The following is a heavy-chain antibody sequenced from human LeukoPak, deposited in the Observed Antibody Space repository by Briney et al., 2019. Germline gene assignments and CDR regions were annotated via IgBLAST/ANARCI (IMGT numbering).Heavy chain of an antibody. CDR1: GLSVSNVW. V-gene: IGHV3-15*07. D-gene: IGHD3-22*01. Sequence: PGGSLRLSCEVSGLSVSNVWMNWVRQAPGKGREWVGRIKSKKDGGTTEFAAPVRGRFTSSRDDSQNTLDLQMSSLTTDDTAVYYCTQGSGFYYDYWGQGTLVTVSS. CDR3: TQGSGFYYDY. J-gene: IGHJ4*02. CDR2: IKSKKDGGTT.